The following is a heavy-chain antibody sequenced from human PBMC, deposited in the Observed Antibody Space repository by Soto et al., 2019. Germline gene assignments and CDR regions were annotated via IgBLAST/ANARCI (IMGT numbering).Heavy chain of an antibody. CDR1: GYTFTSYG. CDR2: ISAYNGNT. J-gene: IGHJ4*02. D-gene: IGHD6-13*01. Sequence: QVQLVQSGAEVKKPGASVKVSCKASGYTFTSYGITWVRQAPGQGLEWVGWISAYNGNTNYAQKLQGRVTMTTDTTTSTAYMELRSLRSDEKSVDYCARDAAAGLKDYWGQGTLVTVSS. V-gene: IGHV1-18*01. CDR3: ARDAAAGLKDY.